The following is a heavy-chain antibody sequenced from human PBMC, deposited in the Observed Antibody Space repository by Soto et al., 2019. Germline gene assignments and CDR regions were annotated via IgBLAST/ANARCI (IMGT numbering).Heavy chain of an antibody. D-gene: IGHD6-19*01. CDR1: GFTFSSYT. J-gene: IGHJ4*02. CDR2: ISSSGGTT. CDR3: AKPGYLEQWLVRGYFDY. V-gene: IGHV3-23*01. Sequence: GGSLRLSCAASGFTFSSYTMSWVRQAPGKGLEWVSAISSSGGTTHYADSVKGRFIISRDNSKDTLYLQMNSLRAEDTAVYYCAKPGYLEQWLVRGYFDYWGQGTMVTVSS.